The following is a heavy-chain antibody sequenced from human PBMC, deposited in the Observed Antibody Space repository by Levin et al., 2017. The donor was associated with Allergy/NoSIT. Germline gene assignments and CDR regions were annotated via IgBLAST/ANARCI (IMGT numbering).Heavy chain of an antibody. D-gene: IGHD1-26*01. V-gene: IGHV3-64D*06. CDR2: ISSNGGST. CDR3: VKGRWDSAFDY. CDR1: GFTFSSYA. Sequence: PGGSLRLSCSASGFTFSSYAMHWVRQAPGKGLEYVSAISSNGGSTYYADSVKGRFTISRDNSKNTLYLQMSSLRAEDTAVYYCVKGRWDSAFDYWGQGTLVTVSS. J-gene: IGHJ4*02.